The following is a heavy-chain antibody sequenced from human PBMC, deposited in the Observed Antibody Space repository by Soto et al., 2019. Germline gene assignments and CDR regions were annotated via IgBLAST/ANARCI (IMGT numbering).Heavy chain of an antibody. Sequence: PGGSLRLSCAASGFTFSSYGMHWVRQAPGKGLEWVAVISYDGSNKYYADSVKGRFTISRDNSKNTLYLQMNSLRAEDTAVYYCAKDQGRVWLLFFDYWGQGTLVTVSS. V-gene: IGHV3-30*18. CDR1: GFTFSSYG. J-gene: IGHJ4*02. CDR2: ISYDGSNK. D-gene: IGHD3-3*01. CDR3: AKDQGRVWLLFFDY.